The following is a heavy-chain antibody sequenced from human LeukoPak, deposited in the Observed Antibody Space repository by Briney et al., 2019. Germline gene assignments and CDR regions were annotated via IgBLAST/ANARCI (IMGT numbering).Heavy chain of an antibody. CDR3: ARGDVVVTAYDGFDI. CDR1: GYAFTSYG. Sequence: GASVKVSCKASGYAFTSYGISWVRQAPGQGLEWMGWISAYNGNTNYAQKLQGRVTMTTDTSTSTAYMELRSLRSDDTAVYYCARGDVVVTAYDGFDIWGQGTMVTGSS. J-gene: IGHJ3*02. CDR2: ISAYNGNT. D-gene: IGHD2-21*02. V-gene: IGHV1-18*01.